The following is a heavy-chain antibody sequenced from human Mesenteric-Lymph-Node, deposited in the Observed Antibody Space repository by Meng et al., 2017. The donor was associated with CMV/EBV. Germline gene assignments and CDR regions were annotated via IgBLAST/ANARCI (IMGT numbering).Heavy chain of an antibody. V-gene: IGHV1-18*01. D-gene: IGHD7-27*01. CDR3: AISTWGY. Sequence: SVKVSCKTSGYTFTSYGIHWVRQAPGQGLEWMGWISAYNGSANYAQNLQGRLTMTTDTSTTTAYMELRNLKSDDTAVYYCAISTWGYWGQGTLVTVSS. CDR2: ISAYNGSA. J-gene: IGHJ4*02. CDR1: GYTFTSYG.